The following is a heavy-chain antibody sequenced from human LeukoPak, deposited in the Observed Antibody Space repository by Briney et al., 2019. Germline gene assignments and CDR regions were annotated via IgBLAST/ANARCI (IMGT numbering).Heavy chain of an antibody. CDR1: GFTFDDYA. V-gene: IGHV3-43*02. D-gene: IGHD1-26*01. CDR3: ANGDGGSYTRAAFDI. J-gene: IGHJ3*02. CDR2: ISGDGGST. Sequence: GGSLRLSCAASGFTFDDYAMHWVRQAPGKGLEGVSLISGDGGSTYYADSVKGRFTISRDNSKNSLYLQMNSLRTEDTALYYCANGDGGSYTRAAFDIWGQGTMVTVSS.